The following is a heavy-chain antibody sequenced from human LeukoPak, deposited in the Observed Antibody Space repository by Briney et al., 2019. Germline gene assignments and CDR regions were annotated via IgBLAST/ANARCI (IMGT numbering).Heavy chain of an antibody. J-gene: IGHJ4*02. CDR3: ARVPGYS. Sequence: GGSLRLTCAASGFDVGRNYMTWVRQAPGKGLEWVSFIYSGGATYYADSVRGRFTISRDSSKNTLYLQMNSLRVEDTAVYYCARVPGYSWGQGTLVTVSS. CDR1: GFDVGRNY. D-gene: IGHD6-13*01. CDR2: IYSGGAT. V-gene: IGHV3-53*01.